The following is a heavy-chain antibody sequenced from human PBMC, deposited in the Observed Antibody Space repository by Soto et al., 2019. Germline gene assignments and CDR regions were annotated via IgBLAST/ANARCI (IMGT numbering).Heavy chain of an antibody. CDR1: GYTFTSYD. D-gene: IGHD2-2*02. CDR3: ARRVSIPYCSSTSCHRGNAFDI. CDR2: MNPNNGNT. Sequence: ASVKVSCKASGYTFTSYDINWVQQATRQGLEWMGWMNPNNGNTGYAQKFQGRVTMTRNTSISTAYMELSSLRPEDTAVYYCARRVSIPYCSSTSCHRGNAFDIWGQGTMVTVSS. V-gene: IGHV1-8*01. J-gene: IGHJ3*02.